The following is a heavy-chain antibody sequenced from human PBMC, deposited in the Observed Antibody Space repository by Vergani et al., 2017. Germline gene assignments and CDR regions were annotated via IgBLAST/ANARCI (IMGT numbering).Heavy chain of an antibody. CDR2: ISSSSSYI. D-gene: IGHD2-15*01. J-gene: IGHJ4*02. CDR3: AKDIRGGLGSGPGHDY. V-gene: IGHV3-21*01. CDR1: GFTFSSYS. Sequence: EVQLVESGGGLVKPGGSLRLSCPASGFTFSSYSMNWVRQAPGKGLEWVSSISSSSSYIYYADSVKGRFTISRDNAKNALYLQMNSLRAEDTAVYYCAKDIRGGLGSGPGHDYWGQGTLVTVSS.